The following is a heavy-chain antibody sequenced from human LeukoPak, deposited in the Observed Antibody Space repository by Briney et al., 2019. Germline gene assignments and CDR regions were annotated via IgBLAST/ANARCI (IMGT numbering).Heavy chain of an antibody. CDR3: TRVLSQANSYESTTTFDY. Sequence: GASVKVSCKASGYTFTGYYIHLVPQAPGQRLGWMGWINPNSGGTNYTQKLQGRGTMTRDTYISTASMELSRLRFDDTDMYYCTRVLSQANSYESTTTFDYWGQGTLVTVSS. D-gene: IGHD3-22*01. V-gene: IGHV1-2*02. CDR1: GYTFTGYY. J-gene: IGHJ4*02. CDR2: INPNSGGT.